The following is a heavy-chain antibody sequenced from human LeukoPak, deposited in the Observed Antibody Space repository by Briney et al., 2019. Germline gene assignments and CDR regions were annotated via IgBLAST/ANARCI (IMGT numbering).Heavy chain of an antibody. V-gene: IGHV3-30-3*01. CDR3: VREEYKYGLGALDV. CDR1: GFRFSAYA. CDR2: ISIDGNTQ. J-gene: IGHJ6*02. D-gene: IGHD5-18*01. Sequence: GGSLRLSCTASGFRFSAYAMQWVRQAPGKGLEWVAVISIDGNTQYYADSVRGRFSISRDNSKNTLYLEMSSLRGEDTGIFYCVREEYKYGLGALDVWGQGTTVTVSS.